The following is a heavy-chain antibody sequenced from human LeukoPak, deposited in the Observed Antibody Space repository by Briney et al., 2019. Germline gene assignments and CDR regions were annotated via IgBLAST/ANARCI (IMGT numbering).Heavy chain of an antibody. Sequence: GGSLRLSCAVSGFNFDISWMNWVRQAPGEGLDWVGRIKSKNDGAATDYGSPVGGRFTISIDDQKNMLYLQMNSLKNEDTAVYYCVSRDAYKPRYFMDVWGKGTTVTVSS. CDR2: IKSKNDGAAT. D-gene: IGHD5-24*01. V-gene: IGHV3-15*01. CDR3: VSRDAYKPRYFMDV. J-gene: IGHJ6*03. CDR1: GFNFDISW.